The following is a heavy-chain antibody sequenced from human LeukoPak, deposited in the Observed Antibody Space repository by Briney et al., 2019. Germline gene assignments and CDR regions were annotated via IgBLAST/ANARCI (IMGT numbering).Heavy chain of an antibody. CDR3: ATDHGYYYDSSGPTGYFQH. CDR2: FDPEDGEA. J-gene: IGHJ1*01. D-gene: IGHD3-22*01. V-gene: IGHV1-24*01. CDR1: GYTLTELS. Sequence: ASVKVSCKVSGYTLTELSMHWVRQAPGKGLEWMGGFDPEDGEAIYAQKFQGRVTMTEDTSTDTAYMELSSLRSEDTAVYYCATDHGYYYDSSGPTGYFQHWGQGTLVTVSS.